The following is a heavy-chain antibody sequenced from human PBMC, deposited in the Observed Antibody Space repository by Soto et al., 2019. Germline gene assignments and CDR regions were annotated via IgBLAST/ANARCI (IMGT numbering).Heavy chain of an antibody. J-gene: IGHJ6*03. CDR3: ARAGTTYYDFWSGYYTGSSHGYYMDV. Sequence: PGGSLRLSCAASGFTFSSYGMHWVRQAPGKGLEWVAVIWYDGSNKYYADSVKGRFTISRDNSKNTLYLQMNSLRAEDTAVYYCARAGTTYYDFWSGYYTGSSHGYYMDVWGKGTTVTVPS. CDR2: IWYDGSNK. V-gene: IGHV3-33*01. D-gene: IGHD3-3*01. CDR1: GFTFSSYG.